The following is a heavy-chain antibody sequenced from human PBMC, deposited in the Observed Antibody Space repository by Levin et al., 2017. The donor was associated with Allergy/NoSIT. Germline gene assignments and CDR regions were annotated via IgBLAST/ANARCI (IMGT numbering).Heavy chain of an antibody. CDR3: ARDRDSVGTPDY. D-gene: IGHD4-23*01. CDR2: ISSSGSTI. CDR1: GFTFSTYA. Sequence: GGSLRLSCAASGFTFSTYAMNWVRQAPGKGLEWLSHISSSGSTIYYADSVKGRFTISRDNAKNSLYLQLNSLRDEDTAVYYCARDRDSVGTPDYWGQGTLVTVSS. J-gene: IGHJ4*02. V-gene: IGHV3-48*02.